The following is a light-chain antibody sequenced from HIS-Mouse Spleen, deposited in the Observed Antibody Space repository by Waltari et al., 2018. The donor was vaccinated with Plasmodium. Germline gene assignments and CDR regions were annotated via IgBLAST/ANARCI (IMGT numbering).Light chain of an antibody. V-gene: IGLV2-8*01. CDR3: SSYAGSNNLV. CDR1: SSDVGGYNY. Sequence: SALTQHPSASGSPGQSVTISCTGTSSDVGGYNYVSWYQQHPGKAPKLMIYEVSKRPSGVPDRFSGSKSGNTASLTVSGLQAEDEADYYCSSYAGSNNLVFGGGTKLTVL. J-gene: IGLJ2*01. CDR2: EVS.